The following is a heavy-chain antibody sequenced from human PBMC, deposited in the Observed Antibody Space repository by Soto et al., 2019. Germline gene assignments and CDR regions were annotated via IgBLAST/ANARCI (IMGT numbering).Heavy chain of an antibody. V-gene: IGHV4-34*01. J-gene: IGHJ4*02. CDR1: GGSFSGYY. D-gene: IGHD6-19*01. CDR2: ISHSGST. CDR3: ARGGWSVRFDY. Sequence: QVQLQQWGAGLLKPSETQSLTCAVYGGSFSGYYWSWIRQPPGKGLEWIGEISHSGSTNYNPSLKSRVTISVDTSKNQFSLKLSSVTAADTAVYYCARGGWSVRFDYWGQGALVTVSS.